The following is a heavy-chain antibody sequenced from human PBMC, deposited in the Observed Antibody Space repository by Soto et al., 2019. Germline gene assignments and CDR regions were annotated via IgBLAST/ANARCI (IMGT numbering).Heavy chain of an antibody. Sequence: PGGSLRLSCAASGFTFSSYSMNWVRQAPGKGLEWVSSISSSSSYIYYADSVKGRFTISRDNAKNSLYLQMNSLRAEDTAVYYCASPPIAGFYYYYGMDVWAQGTTVTVSS. V-gene: IGHV3-21*01. CDR2: ISSSSSYI. CDR1: GFTFSSYS. J-gene: IGHJ6*02. CDR3: ASPPIAGFYYYYGMDV. D-gene: IGHD6-13*01.